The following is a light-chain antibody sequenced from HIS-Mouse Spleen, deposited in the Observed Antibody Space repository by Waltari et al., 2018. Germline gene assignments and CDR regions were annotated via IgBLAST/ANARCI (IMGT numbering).Light chain of an antibody. Sequence: QSALTQPASVSGSPGQSITISCTGTSSDVGGYNYVSWYQQHPGKAPKLMIYEVSNRFSGSKSGNTASLTISGLQAEDEADYYCCSYAGSYTWVFGGGTKLTVL. V-gene: IGLV2-14*01. CDR2: EVS. CDR3: CSYAGSYTWV. J-gene: IGLJ3*02. CDR1: SSDVGGYNY.